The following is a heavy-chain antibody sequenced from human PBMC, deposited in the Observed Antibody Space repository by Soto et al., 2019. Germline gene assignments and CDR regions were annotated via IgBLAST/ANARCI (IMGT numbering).Heavy chain of an antibody. J-gene: IGHJ4*02. CDR3: ARGRVVRGINRRYYFDY. Sequence: QVQLQESGPGLVKPSQTLSLTCTVSGGSISSGGYYWSWIRQHPGKGLEWIGYIYYSGSTYYNPALKSRVTISLDTSKDQFSLKLSSVTAADTAVYYCARGRVVRGINRRYYFDYWGQGTLVTVSS. CDR1: GGSISSGGYY. D-gene: IGHD3-10*01. V-gene: IGHV4-31*03. CDR2: IYYSGST.